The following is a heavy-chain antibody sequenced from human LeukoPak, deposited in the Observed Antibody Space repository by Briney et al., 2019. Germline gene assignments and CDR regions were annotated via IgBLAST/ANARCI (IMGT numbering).Heavy chain of an antibody. Sequence: GGSLRLSCAASGFTFSSYGMHWVRQAPGKGLEWVAFIRYDGSNKYYADSVKGRFTISRDNSKNTLYLQMNSLRAEDTAVYYCALHGGDSSSSGDYWGQGTLVTVSS. CDR3: ALHGGDSSSSGDY. J-gene: IGHJ4*02. D-gene: IGHD6-6*01. CDR1: GFTFSSYG. V-gene: IGHV3-30*02. CDR2: IRYDGSNK.